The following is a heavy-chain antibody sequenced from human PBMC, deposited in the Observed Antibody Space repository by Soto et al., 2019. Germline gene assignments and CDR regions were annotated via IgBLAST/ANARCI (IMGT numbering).Heavy chain of an antibody. V-gene: IGHV4-34*01. CDR3: ARARSDSAGSSLGRRMDV. CDR1: GGSFSGYY. J-gene: IGHJ6*02. D-gene: IGHD3-10*01. Sequence: SETLSLTCAVYGGSFSGYYWTWIRQAPGKGLEWIGEINHSGGTNYNSSLKSRVTISVDTSKNQFSLILYSVTAADTAVYYCARARSDSAGSSLGRRMDVWGQGTTVTVSS. CDR2: INHSGGT.